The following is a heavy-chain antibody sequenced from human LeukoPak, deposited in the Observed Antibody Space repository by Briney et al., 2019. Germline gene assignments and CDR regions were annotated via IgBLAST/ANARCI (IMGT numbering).Heavy chain of an antibody. CDR3: AREGCSSTSCYFGHYYYGMDV. Sequence: SVKVSCKASGGTFSSYAISWVRQAPGQGLEWIGRIIPILGIANYAQKFQGRVTITADKSTSTAYMELSSLRSEDTAVYYCAREGCSSTSCYFGHYYYGMDVWGQGTTVTVSS. J-gene: IGHJ6*02. D-gene: IGHD2-2*01. CDR1: GGTFSSYA. CDR2: IIPILGIA. V-gene: IGHV1-69*04.